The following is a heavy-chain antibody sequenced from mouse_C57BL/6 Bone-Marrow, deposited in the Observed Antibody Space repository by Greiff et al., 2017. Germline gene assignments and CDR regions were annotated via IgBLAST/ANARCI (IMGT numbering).Heavy chain of an antibody. CDR2: IWSGGST. J-gene: IGHJ4*01. CDR3: ARRGYYSNYHYAMDY. Sequence: VQLVESGPGLVQPSQSLSITCTVSGFSLTSYGVHWVRQSPGKGLEWLGVIWSGGSTDYNAAFISRLSISKDNSKSQVFFKMNSLQADDTAIYYCARRGYYSNYHYAMDYWGQGTSVTVSS. D-gene: IGHD2-5*01. CDR1: GFSLTSYG. V-gene: IGHV2-2*01.